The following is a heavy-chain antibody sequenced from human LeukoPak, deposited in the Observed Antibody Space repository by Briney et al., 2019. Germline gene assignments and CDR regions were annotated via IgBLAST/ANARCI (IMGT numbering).Heavy chain of an antibody. D-gene: IGHD6-19*01. Sequence: PGGSLRLSCAASGFTFSSYGMHSVRQAPGKGLEWVAVISYDGSNKYYADSVKGRFTISRDNSKNTLYLQMNSLRAEDTAVYYCAKDRSGIAVAGIPDYWGQGTLVTVSS. J-gene: IGHJ4*02. CDR3: AKDRSGIAVAGIPDY. CDR1: GFTFSSYG. CDR2: ISYDGSNK. V-gene: IGHV3-30*18.